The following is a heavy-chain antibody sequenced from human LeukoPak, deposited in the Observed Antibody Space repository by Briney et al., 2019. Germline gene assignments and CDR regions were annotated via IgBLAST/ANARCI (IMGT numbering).Heavy chain of an antibody. CDR2: ISGSGGNT. V-gene: IGHV3-23*01. CDR3: AKDPGSSGYYSY. J-gene: IGHJ4*02. D-gene: IGHD3-22*01. CDR1: GFTFSSYA. Sequence: GGSLRLSCAASGFTFSSYAMSWVRQAPGKGLEWVSAISGSGGNTYYADSVKGRFTISRDNSKNTLYLQMNSLRAEDTAVYYCAKDPGSSGYYSYWGQGTLVTVSS.